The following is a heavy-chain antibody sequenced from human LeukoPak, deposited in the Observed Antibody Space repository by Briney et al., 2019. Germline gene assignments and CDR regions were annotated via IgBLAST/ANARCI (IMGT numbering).Heavy chain of an antibody. D-gene: IGHD3-3*01. CDR3: ARDLKRFLEWLLPDYYYYYMDV. Sequence: ASVKVSCKASGYTFTSYGISWVRQAPGQGLEWMGWISAYNGNTNYAQKLQGRVTMTTDTSTSTAYMELRSLRSDDTDVYYCARDLKRFLEWLLPDYYYYYMDVWGKGTTVTVSS. J-gene: IGHJ6*03. CDR1: GYTFTSYG. CDR2: ISAYNGNT. V-gene: IGHV1-18*01.